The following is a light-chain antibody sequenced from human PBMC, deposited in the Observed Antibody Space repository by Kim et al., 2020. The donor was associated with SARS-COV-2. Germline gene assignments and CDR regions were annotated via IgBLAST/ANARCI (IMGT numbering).Light chain of an antibody. CDR1: QRVSSNY. V-gene: IGKV3-20*01. CDR3: QQYVNSLWT. J-gene: IGKJ1*01. CDR2: GAS. Sequence: EIVLTQSPGTLSLSPGERATLSCRASQRVSSNYLAWYQQKPGQAPRLLIYGASGRATGIPDRFSGRGSGTDFTLTISRLEPEDFAVYYCQQYVNSLWTFGQGTKVDIK.